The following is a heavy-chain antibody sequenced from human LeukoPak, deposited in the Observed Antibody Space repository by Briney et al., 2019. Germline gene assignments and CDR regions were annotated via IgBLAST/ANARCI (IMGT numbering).Heavy chain of an antibody. J-gene: IGHJ4*02. CDR3: ARGGYYYDSSGYPGPGYFDY. Sequence: KPGGSLRLSYAASGFTFSSYSMNWVRQAPGKGLEWVSSISSSSSYIYYADSVKGRFTISRDNAKNSLYLQMNSLRAEDTAVYYCARGGYYYDSSGYPGPGYFDYWGQGTLVTVSS. CDR2: ISSSSSYI. D-gene: IGHD3-22*01. V-gene: IGHV3-21*01. CDR1: GFTFSSYS.